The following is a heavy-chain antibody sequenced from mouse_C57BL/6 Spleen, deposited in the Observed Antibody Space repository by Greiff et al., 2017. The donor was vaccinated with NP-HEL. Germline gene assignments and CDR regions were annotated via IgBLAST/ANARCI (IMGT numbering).Heavy chain of an antibody. D-gene: IGHD3-2*02. V-gene: IGHV1-7*01. CDR1: GYTFTSYW. CDR2: INPSSGYT. CDR3: ARGTAQATAWFAY. Sequence: VQLHQSGAELAKPGASVKLSCKASGYTFTSYWMHWVKQRPGQGLEWIGYINPSSGYTKYNQKFKDKATLTADKSSSTAYMQLSILTYEDSAVYYGARGTAQATAWFAYWGKGTLVTVSA. J-gene: IGHJ3*01.